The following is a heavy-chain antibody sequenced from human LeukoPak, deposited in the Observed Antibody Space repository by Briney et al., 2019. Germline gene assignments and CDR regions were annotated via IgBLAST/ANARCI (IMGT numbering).Heavy chain of an antibody. D-gene: IGHD3-22*01. CDR1: GFTFDDYD. V-gene: IGHV3-9*01. Sequence: GGSLRLSCAASGFTFDDYDMHWVRQAPGKGLEWVSGISWNSGGIGYADSVKGRFTISRDNAKNSLYLQMNSLRAEDTAVYYCALDRGDSSGSSLSWGQGTLVTVSS. CDR3: ALDRGDSSGSSLS. CDR2: ISWNSGGI. J-gene: IGHJ4*02.